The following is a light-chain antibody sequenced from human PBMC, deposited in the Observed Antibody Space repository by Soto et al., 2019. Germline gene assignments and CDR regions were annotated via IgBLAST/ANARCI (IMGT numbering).Light chain of an antibody. J-gene: IGKJ4*01. CDR2: NAS. CDR1: QSVGNNY. V-gene: IGKV3-20*01. CDR3: HQCATSPLT. Sequence: EIVLTQSPGTLSLSPGERATLSCRASQSVGNNYLAWYQQKPGQAPRLLIYNASNRAAGIPDRFSGSGSGTDFTLTISSLEPEDFAVYFCHQCATSPLTFGGGTKVEIK.